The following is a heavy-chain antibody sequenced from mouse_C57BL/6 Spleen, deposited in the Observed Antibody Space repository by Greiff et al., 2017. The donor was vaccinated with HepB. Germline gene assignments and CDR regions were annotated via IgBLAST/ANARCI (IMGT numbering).Heavy chain of an antibody. Sequence: VQLQQPGAELVKPGASVKLSCKASGYTFTSYWMQWVKQRPGQGLEWIGEIDPSDSYTNYNQTFTGKATLTVDTSSSTAYMQLSSRTSEDAAVEEGEREGGKEGGEGGKGKRGT. CDR3: EREGGKEGGEGGKGK. CDR2: IDPSDSYT. CDR1: GYTFTSYW. V-gene: IGHV1-50*01. J-gene: IGHJ1*03.